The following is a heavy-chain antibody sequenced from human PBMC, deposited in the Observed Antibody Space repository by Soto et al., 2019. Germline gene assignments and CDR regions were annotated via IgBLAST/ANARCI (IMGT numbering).Heavy chain of an antibody. J-gene: IGHJ5*02. D-gene: IGHD3-3*01. Sequence: ASVKASCKASGYTFTSYGISWVRQAPGQGLEWMGWISAYNGNTNYAQKLQGRVTMTTDTSTSTAYMELRSLRSDDTAVYYCARGSPYYDFWSGYYTGRPAVWIDPWGQGTLVTVSS. V-gene: IGHV1-18*01. CDR2: ISAYNGNT. CDR1: GYTFTSYG. CDR3: ARGSPYYDFWSGYYTGRPAVWIDP.